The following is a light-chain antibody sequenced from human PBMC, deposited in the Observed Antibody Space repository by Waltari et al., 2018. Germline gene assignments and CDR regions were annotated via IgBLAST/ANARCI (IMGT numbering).Light chain of an antibody. CDR2: DAS. CDR1: QSVGGN. Sequence: EIVLTQSPATLSLSPGQIGTLSCRASQSVGGNLAWYQQKPGQAPRLLIYDASNRATGIPARFSGSGSGTDFTLTISSLEPEDFAVYYCQQRRTWPSITFGQGTRLDI. V-gene: IGKV3-11*01. J-gene: IGKJ5*01. CDR3: QQRRTWPSIT.